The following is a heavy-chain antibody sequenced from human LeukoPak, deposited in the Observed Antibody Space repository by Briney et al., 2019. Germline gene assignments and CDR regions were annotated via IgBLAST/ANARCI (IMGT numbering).Heavy chain of an antibody. Sequence: GGSLRLSCAASGFTFSSYWMHWVRQAPGKGLVWVSRIISDGSSTSYADSVKGRFTISRDNAKNTLYLQMNSLRAEDTAVYYCARDRYGGSYFDYWGQGTLVTVSS. D-gene: IGHD4-23*01. V-gene: IGHV3-74*01. CDR1: GFTFSSYW. CDR3: ARDRYGGSYFDY. J-gene: IGHJ4*02. CDR2: IISDGSST.